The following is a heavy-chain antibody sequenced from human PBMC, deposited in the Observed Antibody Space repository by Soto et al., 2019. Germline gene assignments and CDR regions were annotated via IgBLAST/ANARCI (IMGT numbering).Heavy chain of an antibody. CDR2: ISYDGSNK. V-gene: IGHV3-30*18. Sequence: GGSLRLSCAASGFTFSSYGMHWVRQAPGKGLEWVAVISYDGSNKYYADSVKGRFTISRDNSKNTLYLQMNSLRAEDTAVYYCAKVRAAIGAAKVTKRLGWFDPWGQGALVTVSS. CDR1: GFTFSSYG. J-gene: IGHJ5*02. CDR3: AKVRAAIGAAKVTKRLGWFDP. D-gene: IGHD4-17*01.